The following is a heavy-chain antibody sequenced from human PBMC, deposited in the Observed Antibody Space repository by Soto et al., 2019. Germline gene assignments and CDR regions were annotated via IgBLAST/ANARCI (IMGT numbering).Heavy chain of an antibody. J-gene: IGHJ4*02. D-gene: IGHD3-10*01. V-gene: IGHV1-69*13. CDR3: ARDFRYATSGSSYSALFDY. CDR1: GGTFSSYA. CDR2: IIPIFGTA. Sequence: SVKVSCKASGGTFSSYAISWVRQAPGQGLEWMGGIIPIFGTANYAQKFQGRVTITADESTSTAYMELSSLRSEDTAVYYCARDFRYATSGSSYSALFDYWGQGTLVTVSS.